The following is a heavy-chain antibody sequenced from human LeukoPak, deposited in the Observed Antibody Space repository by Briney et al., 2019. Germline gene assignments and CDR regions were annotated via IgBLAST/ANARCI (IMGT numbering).Heavy chain of an antibody. CDR3: ASSAPYCSGGSCYGY. CDR2: IYYSGST. CDR1: GGSISSYY. D-gene: IGHD2-15*01. J-gene: IGHJ4*02. Sequence: SETLSLTCTVSGGSISSYYWSWIRQPPGKGLEWIGYIYYSGSTNYNPSLKSRVTISVDTSKNQFSLKLSSVTAADTAVYYCASSAPYCSGGSCYGYWGQGTLVTVPS. V-gene: IGHV4-59*01.